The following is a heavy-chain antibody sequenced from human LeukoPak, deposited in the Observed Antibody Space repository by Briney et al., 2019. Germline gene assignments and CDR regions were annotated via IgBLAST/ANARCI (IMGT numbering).Heavy chain of an antibody. CDR3: ARKSKGPVVAVAGTIDY. D-gene: IGHD6-19*01. Sequence: SSETLYLTCTVSGGSISSSSYYWGWIRQPPGKGLEWIGSIYYSGSTYYNPSLKSRVTISVDASKNQFTLKLSSVTAADTAVYYCARKSKGPVVAVAGTIDYWGQGTLVTVSS. J-gene: IGHJ4*02. CDR2: IYYSGST. CDR1: GGSISSSSYY. V-gene: IGHV4-39*01.